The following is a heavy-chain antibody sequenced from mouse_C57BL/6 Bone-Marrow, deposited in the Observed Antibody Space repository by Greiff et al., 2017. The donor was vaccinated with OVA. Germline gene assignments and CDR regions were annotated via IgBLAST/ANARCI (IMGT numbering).Heavy chain of an antibody. V-gene: IGHV1-15*01. CDR2: IDPETGGT. Sequence: VQLQQSGAELVRPGASVTLSCKASGYTFTDYEMHWVKQTPVHGLEWIGAIDPETGGTAYNQKFKGKAILTADKSSSTAYMELRSLTSEDSAVYYCTPYYYGSSYPFAYWGQGTLVTVSA. J-gene: IGHJ3*01. CDR1: GYTFTDYE. CDR3: TPYYYGSSYPFAY. D-gene: IGHD1-1*01.